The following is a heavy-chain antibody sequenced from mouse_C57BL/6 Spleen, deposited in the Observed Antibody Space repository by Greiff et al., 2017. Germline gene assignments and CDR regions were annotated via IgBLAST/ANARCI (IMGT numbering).Heavy chain of an antibody. CDR2: INPSNGGT. V-gene: IGHV1-53*01. J-gene: IGHJ3*01. CDR1: GYTFTSYW. Sequence: VQLQQPGTELVKPGASVKLSCKASGYTFTSYWMHWVKQRPGQGLEWIGKINPSNGGTNYNEKFKSKATLTVDKSSSTAYMQLSSLTSEDSAVYYCARAIYYDYDGFAYWGQGTLVTVSA. D-gene: IGHD2-4*01. CDR3: ARAIYYDYDGFAY.